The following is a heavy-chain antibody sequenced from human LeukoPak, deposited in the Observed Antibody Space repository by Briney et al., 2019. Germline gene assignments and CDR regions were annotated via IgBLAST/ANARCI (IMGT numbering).Heavy chain of an antibody. CDR3: ARMTTVRGYYYYYYMDV. J-gene: IGHJ6*03. CDR2: IIPIFGTA. D-gene: IGHD4-11*01. Sequence: VASVKVSCKASGGTLSSYAISWVRQAPGQGLEWVGRIIPIFGTANYAQKFQGRVTITTDESTSTAYMELSSLSSEDRAVYYCARMTTVRGYYYYYYMDVWGKGTTVTVSS. V-gene: IGHV1-69*05. CDR1: GGTLSSYA.